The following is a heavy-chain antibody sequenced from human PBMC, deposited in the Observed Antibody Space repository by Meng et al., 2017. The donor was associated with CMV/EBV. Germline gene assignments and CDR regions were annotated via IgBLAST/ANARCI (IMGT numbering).Heavy chain of an antibody. J-gene: IGHJ6*02. Sequence: GSLRLSCTVSGGSISSYYWSWIRQPPGKGLEWIGYIYYSGSTNYNPSLKSRVTISVDTSKNQFPLKLSSVTAADTAVYYCARSSYYDSSGYYYLGGMDVWGQGTTVTVSS. V-gene: IGHV4-59*01. CDR3: ARSSYYDSSGYYYLGGMDV. CDR2: IYYSGST. CDR1: GGSISSYY. D-gene: IGHD3-22*01.